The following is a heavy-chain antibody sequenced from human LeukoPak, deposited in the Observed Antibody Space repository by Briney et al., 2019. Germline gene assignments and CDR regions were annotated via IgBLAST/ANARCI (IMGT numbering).Heavy chain of an antibody. CDR1: GFIVSNNY. J-gene: IGHJ4*02. D-gene: IGHD1-7*01. Sequence: GGSLRLSCAASGFIVSNNYITWVRQAPGKGLEWVSVINTDDSTSYADSVKGRFTISRDNSKNTLYLQMNSLRAEDTAVYYCAKDLRLELLPDYWGQGTLVTVSS. V-gene: IGHV3-53*05. CDR3: AKDLRLELLPDY. CDR2: INTDDST.